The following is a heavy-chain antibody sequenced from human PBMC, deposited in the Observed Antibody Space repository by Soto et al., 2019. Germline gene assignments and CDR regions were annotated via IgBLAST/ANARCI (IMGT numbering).Heavy chain of an antibody. CDR2: IDPSDSYT. Sequence: GESLKISCKGSGYSFTSYWISWVRQMPGKGLEWMGRIDPSDSYTNYSPSFQGHVTISADKSISTAYMQWSSLQASDTAMYYCAAGYSYGYREYWGKRNMVTAST. CDR3: AAGYSYGYREY. J-gene: IGHJ4*02. D-gene: IGHD5-18*01. V-gene: IGHV5-10-1*01. CDR1: GYSFTSYW.